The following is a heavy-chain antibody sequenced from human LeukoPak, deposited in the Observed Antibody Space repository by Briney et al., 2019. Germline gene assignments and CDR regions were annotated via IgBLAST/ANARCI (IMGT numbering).Heavy chain of an antibody. CDR3: ARGGGLSYDSLGY. J-gene: IGHJ4*02. Sequence: SVKGRFTISRDSAKNSLYLQMNSLRSDDTAVYYCARGGGLSYDSLGYWGQGTLVTVSS. V-gene: IGHV3-7*04. D-gene: IGHD5-12*01.